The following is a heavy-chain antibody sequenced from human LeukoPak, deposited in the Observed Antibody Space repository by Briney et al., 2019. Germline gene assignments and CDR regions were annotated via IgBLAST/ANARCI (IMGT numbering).Heavy chain of an antibody. CDR3: ASHYCSGGSCYLRGRMHV. CDR1: GGTFISYA. CDR2: IIPIFGTA. Sequence: GSSVKVSCKASGGTFISYAISWVRQATGQGLEWMGGIIPIFGTANYAQKFQGRVTITVDESTSTAYMELSSLRSEDTAVYYCASHYCSGGSCYLRGRMHVWGQGTTVTVSS. D-gene: IGHD2-15*01. J-gene: IGHJ6*02. V-gene: IGHV1-69*01.